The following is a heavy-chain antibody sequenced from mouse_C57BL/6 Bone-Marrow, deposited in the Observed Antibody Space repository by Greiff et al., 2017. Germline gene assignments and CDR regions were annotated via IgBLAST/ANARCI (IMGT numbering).Heavy chain of an antibody. CDR1: GYSFTDYN. V-gene: IGHV1-39*01. CDR3: AREVITTVVGGYFDV. D-gene: IGHD1-1*01. J-gene: IGHJ1*03. Sequence: EVQLQQSGPELVKPGASVKISCKASGYSFTDYNMNWVKQSNGKSLEWIGVINPTCGTTSYNQKFNGKATLTVDQSSSTAYMQLNSLTSEDSAVYYCAREVITTVVGGYFDVWGTGTTVTVSS. CDR2: INPTCGTT.